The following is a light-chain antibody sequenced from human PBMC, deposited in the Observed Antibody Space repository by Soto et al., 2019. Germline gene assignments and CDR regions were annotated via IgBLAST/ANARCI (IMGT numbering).Light chain of an antibody. CDR1: QSVSSK. J-gene: IGKJ4*01. CDR2: GAS. Sequence: EIVMTQSPATLSVSPGERATLSCRASQSVSSKLAWYQQKDGQAPRLLIYGASTRATGIPARFSGSGSGTEFTLTISSLQSEDFAVYYCQQYSNWPPALTFGGGTKLAIK. V-gene: IGKV3-15*01. CDR3: QQYSNWPPALT.